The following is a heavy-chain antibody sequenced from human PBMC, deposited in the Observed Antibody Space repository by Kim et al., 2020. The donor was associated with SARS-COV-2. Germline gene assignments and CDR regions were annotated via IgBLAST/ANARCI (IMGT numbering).Heavy chain of an antibody. Sequence: GGSLRLSCAASGFTFSSYGMHWVRQAPGKGLEWVAVIWYDGSNKYYADSVKGRFTISRDNSKNTLYLQMNSLRAEDTAVYYCARDSGCSSTSCYSNWFDPWGQGTLVTVSS. CDR1: GFTFSSYG. D-gene: IGHD2-2*02. J-gene: IGHJ5*02. V-gene: IGHV3-33*01. CDR2: IWYDGSNK. CDR3: ARDSGCSSTSCYSNWFDP.